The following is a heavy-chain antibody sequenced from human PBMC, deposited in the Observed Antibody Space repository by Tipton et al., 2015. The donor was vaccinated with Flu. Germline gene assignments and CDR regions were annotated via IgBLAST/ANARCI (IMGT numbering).Heavy chain of an antibody. CDR2: ISYDGSNK. Sequence: SLRLSCAASGFTFSSYGMHWVRQAPGKGLEWVAVISYDGSNKYYADSVKGRFTISRDNSKNTLYLQMNSLGAEDTAVYYCAKVFDYGSEQDGMDVWGQGTTVTVSS. J-gene: IGHJ6*02. CDR3: AKVFDYGSEQDGMDV. V-gene: IGHV3-30*18. D-gene: IGHD3-10*01. CDR1: GFTFSSYG.